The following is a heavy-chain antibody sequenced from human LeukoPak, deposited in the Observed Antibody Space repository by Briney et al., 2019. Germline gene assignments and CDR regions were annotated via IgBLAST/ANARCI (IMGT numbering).Heavy chain of an antibody. CDR3: ATTRYSSASYSVY. V-gene: IGHV3-11*04. D-gene: IGHD6-19*01. CDR1: GFTFSDYY. Sequence: GASLRLSCAASGFTFSDYYTSWIRQPPGKGLEWVSYSSSGGSAIYYADSVKGRFTISRDNAKNSVYLQMTSLRAEDTAVYYCATTRYSSASYSVYWGQGTLVTVSS. CDR2: SSSGGSAI. J-gene: IGHJ4*02.